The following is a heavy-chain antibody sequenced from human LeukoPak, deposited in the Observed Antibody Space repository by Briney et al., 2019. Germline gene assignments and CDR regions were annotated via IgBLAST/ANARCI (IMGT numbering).Heavy chain of an antibody. CDR2: IYPGDSDT. V-gene: IGHV5-51*01. CDR3: ARITGYCSSTSCYHRGFDY. CDR1: GYSFTSYW. J-gene: IGHJ4*02. D-gene: IGHD2-2*01. Sequence: GESLKISCKGSGYSFTSYWIGWVRQMPGKGLEWMGIIYPGDSDTRYSPSFQGQVTISADKSISTAYLQWSSLKASDTAMYYCARITGYCSSTSCYHRGFDYWGQGTLVTVSS.